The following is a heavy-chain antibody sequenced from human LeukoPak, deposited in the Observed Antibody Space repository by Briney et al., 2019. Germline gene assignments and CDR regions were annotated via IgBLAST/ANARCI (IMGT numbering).Heavy chain of an antibody. Sequence: GRSLRLSCAASGFTFSSYAMRWVRQAPGKGLEWVAVISYDGSNKYYADSVKGRFTISRDNSKNTLYLQMNSLRAEDTAVYYCARDWDDVSSSWSYFDYWGQGTLVTVSS. CDR2: ISYDGSNK. V-gene: IGHV3-30*04. D-gene: IGHD6-13*01. CDR1: GFTFSSYA. CDR3: ARDWDDVSSSWSYFDY. J-gene: IGHJ4*02.